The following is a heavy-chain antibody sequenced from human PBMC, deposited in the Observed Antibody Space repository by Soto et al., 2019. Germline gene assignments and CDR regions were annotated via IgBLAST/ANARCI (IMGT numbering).Heavy chain of an antibody. V-gene: IGHV1-2*04. CDR3: ASDSRAQGYYYGVDV. CDR2: INPNSGGT. J-gene: IGHJ6*04. Sequence: ASVKVSCKASGYTFTGYYMHWVRQAPGQGLEWMGWINPNSGGTNYAQKFQGWVTMTRDTSISTAYMELSRLRSDDTAVYYCASDSRAQGYYYGVDVYPEPTTEIVSS. CDR1: GYTFTGYY.